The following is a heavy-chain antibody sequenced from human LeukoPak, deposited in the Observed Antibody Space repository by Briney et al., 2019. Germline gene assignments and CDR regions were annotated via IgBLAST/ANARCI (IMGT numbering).Heavy chain of an antibody. CDR2: IKQDGSEK. D-gene: IGHD5-12*01. Sequence: GGSLRLSCVASGFIFSSHGMSWVRQGPGKGLEWVANIKQDGSEKYYVDSVKGRFTISRDNAKDSLYLQMNSLRAEDTAVYYCATLVATTQFDYWGQGTLVTVSS. CDR3: ATLVATTQFDY. J-gene: IGHJ4*02. V-gene: IGHV3-7*01. CDR1: GFIFSSHG.